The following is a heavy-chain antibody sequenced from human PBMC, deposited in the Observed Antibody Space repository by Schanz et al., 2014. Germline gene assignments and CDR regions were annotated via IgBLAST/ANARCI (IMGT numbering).Heavy chain of an antibody. D-gene: IGHD3-10*01. J-gene: IGHJ6*02. CDR2: IWYNGSNK. CDR3: ARAQGVIRLYYGVDV. Sequence: QVQLVESGGGVVQPGRSLRLSCAASGFTFSKYGVHWVRQAPGKGLEWVAVIWYNGSNKYYADSVRGRFTISRDNSKNTLYLQMNNLRSDDAAVYYCARAQGVIRLYYGVDVWGQGTTVTVSS. V-gene: IGHV3-33*01. CDR1: GFTFSKYG.